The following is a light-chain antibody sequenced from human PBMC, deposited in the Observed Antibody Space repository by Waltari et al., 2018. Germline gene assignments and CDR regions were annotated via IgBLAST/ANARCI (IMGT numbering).Light chain of an antibody. V-gene: IGLV2-14*01. CDR1: SSDIGGHNY. Sequence: QSALTQPASVSGSPGQKITISCTGTSSDIGGHNYVSWYQQHPGKPPKLMIYDVVKRPSGVSNRFSGSKSGNTASLTISGLQAEDDAIYYCSSYASSKFGGGTKLTVL. CDR3: SSYASSK. CDR2: DVV. J-gene: IGLJ2*01.